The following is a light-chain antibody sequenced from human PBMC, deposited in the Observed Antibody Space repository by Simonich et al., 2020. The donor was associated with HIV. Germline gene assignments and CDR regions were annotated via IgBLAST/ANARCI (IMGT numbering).Light chain of an antibody. V-gene: IGKV3-15*01. J-gene: IGKJ4*01. Sequence: EIVMTQFPATLSVSPGERATLSCRASQRISNNLAWYQQKPGQAPRLLTNGASTTATGLPARFSGSGSGTEFTLTISSMQSEDFAVYYCQQYSNWPPAFGGGTNVEIK. CDR1: QRISNN. CDR2: GAS. CDR3: QQYSNWPPA.